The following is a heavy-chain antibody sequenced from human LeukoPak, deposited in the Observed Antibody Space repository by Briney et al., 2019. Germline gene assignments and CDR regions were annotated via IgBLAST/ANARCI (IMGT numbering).Heavy chain of an antibody. CDR3: ARHYGSREFDF. J-gene: IGHJ4*02. D-gene: IGHD3-10*01. CDR1: GFPFSGFS. V-gene: IGHV3-48*01. CDR2: INSGSDLI. Sequence: GGSLRLSCRASGFPFSGFSMNWVRQAPGKGLQWISYINSGSDLIYYAASVKGRLTISRDNAKNSLYLEMNNLRAEDTAVYYCARHYGSREFDFWGQGTLVTVSS.